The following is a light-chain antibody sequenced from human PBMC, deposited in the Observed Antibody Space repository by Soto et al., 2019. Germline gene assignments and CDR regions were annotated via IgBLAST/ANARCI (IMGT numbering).Light chain of an antibody. Sequence: QLTQTPSSISASVGDRVTITCRASQAVNSWLAWFQQKPGMAPKLVIYDVSSLQSGVPSRFSGSGSGTEFTLTISSLQPEDFATYYCQQSNNHPISFGQRTRPVIK. CDR2: DVS. V-gene: IGKV1-12*01. CDR3: QQSNNHPIS. CDR1: QAVNSW. J-gene: IGKJ5*01.